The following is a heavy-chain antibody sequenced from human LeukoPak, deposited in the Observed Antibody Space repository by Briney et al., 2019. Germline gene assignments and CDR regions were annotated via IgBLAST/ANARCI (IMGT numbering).Heavy chain of an antibody. V-gene: IGHV1-69*05. CDR3: ARDRSFSSPDAFDL. Sequence: SVKVSCKASGGTFSTYTISWVRQAPGQGLEWMGGIIPIFGTANYAQKFQGRVTIFTDESASTAYMELSSLRSEDTAVYYCARDRSFSSPDAFDLWGQGTMVTISS. J-gene: IGHJ3*01. CDR1: GGTFSTYT. CDR2: IIPIFGTA. D-gene: IGHD6-6*01.